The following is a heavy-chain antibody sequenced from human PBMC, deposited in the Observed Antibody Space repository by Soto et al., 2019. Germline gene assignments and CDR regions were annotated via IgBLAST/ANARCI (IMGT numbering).Heavy chain of an antibody. V-gene: IGHV3-23*01. CDR2: ISGSGGST. CDR3: AKDHLGYCSGGSCRAFDY. Sequence: EVQLLESGGGLVQPGGSLRLSCAASGFTFSSYAMSWVRQAPGKGLEWVSAISGSGGSTYYADSVKGRFTISRDNXKXTXXLKMNSLRAEDTAVYYCAKDHLGYCSGGSCRAFDYWGQGTLVTVSS. J-gene: IGHJ4*02. D-gene: IGHD2-15*01. CDR1: GFTFSSYA.